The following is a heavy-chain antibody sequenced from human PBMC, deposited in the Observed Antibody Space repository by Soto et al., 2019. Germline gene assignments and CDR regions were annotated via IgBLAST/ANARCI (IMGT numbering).Heavy chain of an antibody. CDR1: GFTFSSYE. CDR3: ANALVVVTARESAVDI. Sequence: PGGSLRLSCAASGFTFSSYEMHWVRQAPGKWLEWVSYISSSGSTIYYADSVKGRFTISRDNAKNSLYLQRSSLRAEDTAVYYCANALVVVTARESAVDIGGQGTMVTVSS. J-gene: IGHJ3*02. CDR2: ISSSGSTI. V-gene: IGHV3-48*03. D-gene: IGHD2-21*02.